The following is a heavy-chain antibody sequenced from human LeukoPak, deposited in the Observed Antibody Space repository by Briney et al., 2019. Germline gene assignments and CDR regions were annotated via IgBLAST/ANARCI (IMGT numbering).Heavy chain of an antibody. CDR3: ARDVTLGWLRKSDDAFDI. Sequence: TLSLTCTVSGGSINSGAHYWNWIRQHPGKGLEWIGYIYYSGSTYYNPSLKSRVTISVDTSKNQFSLKLSSVTAADTAVYYCARDVTLGWLRKSDDAFDIWGQGTMVTVSS. CDR1: GGSINSGAHY. D-gene: IGHD5-12*01. V-gene: IGHV4-31*03. J-gene: IGHJ3*02. CDR2: IYYSGST.